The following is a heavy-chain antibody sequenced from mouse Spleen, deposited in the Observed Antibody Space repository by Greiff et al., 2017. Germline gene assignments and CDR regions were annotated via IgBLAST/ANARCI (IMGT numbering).Heavy chain of an antibody. CDR2: ISSGGSYT. CDR3: ARKETEGYFDV. V-gene: IGHV5-6*01. Sequence: EVKLMESGGDLVKPGGSLKLSCAASGFTFSSYGMSWVRQTPDKRLEWVATISSGGSYTYYPDSVKGRFTISRDNAKNTLYLQMSSLKSEDTAMYYCARKETEGYFDVWGAGTTVTVSS. J-gene: IGHJ1*01. CDR1: GFTFSSYG.